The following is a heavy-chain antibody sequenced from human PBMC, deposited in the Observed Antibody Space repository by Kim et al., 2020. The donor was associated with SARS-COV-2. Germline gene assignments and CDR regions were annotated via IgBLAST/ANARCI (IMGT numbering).Heavy chain of an antibody. J-gene: IGHJ4*02. Sequence: GGSLRLSCAASGFTFSSYAMSWVRQAPGKGLEWVSAISGSGGSTYYADSVKGRFTISRDNSKNTLYLQMNSLRAEDTAVYYCAKDVEGWLYSAAGSRGYFDYWGQGTLVTVSS. CDR3: AKDVEGWLYSAAGSRGYFDY. CDR2: ISGSGGST. D-gene: IGHD6-13*01. V-gene: IGHV3-23*01. CDR1: GFTFSSYA.